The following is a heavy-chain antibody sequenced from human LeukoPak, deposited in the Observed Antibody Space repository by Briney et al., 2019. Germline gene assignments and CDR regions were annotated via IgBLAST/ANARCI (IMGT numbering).Heavy chain of an antibody. J-gene: IGHJ4*02. V-gene: IGHV4-59*08. CDR2: IYYSGST. D-gene: IGHD4-11*01. CDR1: GGSISSYY. CDR3: ARGVTTVNLASAYLDY. Sequence: SETLSLTCTVSGGSISSYYWSWIRQPPGKGLEWIGYIYYSGSTNYNPSLKSRVTISVDTSKNQFSLKLSSVTAADTAVYYCARGVTTVNLASAYLDYWGQGTLVTVSS.